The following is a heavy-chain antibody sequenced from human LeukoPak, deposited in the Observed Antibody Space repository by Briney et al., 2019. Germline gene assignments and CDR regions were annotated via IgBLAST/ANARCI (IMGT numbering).Heavy chain of an antibody. J-gene: IGHJ4*02. D-gene: IGHD4-23*01. Sequence: GGSLRLSCSASGFNFNYFAMSWIRQAPGKRLEWVSTIGDSGSGGSYADSVRGRFTISRDNSKNMAYLQMHSLRVDDSAVYYFSRIKYGGNSGYHFDYWGQGTLVTVSS. CDR2: IGDSGSGG. CDR3: SRIKYGGNSGYHFDY. V-gene: IGHV3-23*01. CDR1: GFNFNYFA.